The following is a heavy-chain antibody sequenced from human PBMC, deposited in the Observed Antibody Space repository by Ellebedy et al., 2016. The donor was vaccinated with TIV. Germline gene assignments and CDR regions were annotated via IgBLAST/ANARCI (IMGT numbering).Heavy chain of an antibody. J-gene: IGHJ5*02. CDR2: INHSGST. Sequence: MPSETLSLTCAVYGGSFSGYYWSWIRQPPGKGLEWIGEINHSGSTNYNPSLKSRVTISVDTSKNQFSLKLSSVTAADTAVYYCARNAGDVGTRLSWFDPWGQGTLVTVSS. D-gene: IGHD3-16*01. V-gene: IGHV4-34*01. CDR1: GGSFSGYY. CDR3: ARNAGDVGTRLSWFDP.